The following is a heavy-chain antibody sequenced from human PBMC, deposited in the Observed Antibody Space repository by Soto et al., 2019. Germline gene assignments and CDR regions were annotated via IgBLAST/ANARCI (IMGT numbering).Heavy chain of an antibody. J-gene: IGHJ6*02. CDR3: ARHKTTVTPRHYYYYGMDV. CDR1: GYSFTSYW. D-gene: IGHD4-17*01. Sequence: PGESLKISWKGSGYSFTSYWSGWVRQMPGKGLEWMGIIYPGDSDTRYSPSFQCQVTISADKTISAASLKWSSLKASDTAMYYCARHKTTVTPRHYYYYGMDVWGQGPTVTV. V-gene: IGHV5-51*01. CDR2: IYPGDSDT.